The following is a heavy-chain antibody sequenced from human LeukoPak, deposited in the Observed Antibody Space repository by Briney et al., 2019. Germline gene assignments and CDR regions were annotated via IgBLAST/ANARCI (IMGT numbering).Heavy chain of an antibody. D-gene: IGHD3-10*01. CDR3: ARDRADYYGSRYYYYGMDV. CDR2: ISGSGGST. V-gene: IGHV3-23*01. J-gene: IGHJ6*02. CDR1: GFTFSSYA. Sequence: GGSLRLSCAASGFTFSSYAMSWVRQAPGKGLEWVSAISGSGGSTYYADSVKGRFTISRDNAKNSLYLQMNSLRAEDTAVYYCARDRADYYGSRYYYYGMDVWGQGTTVTVSS.